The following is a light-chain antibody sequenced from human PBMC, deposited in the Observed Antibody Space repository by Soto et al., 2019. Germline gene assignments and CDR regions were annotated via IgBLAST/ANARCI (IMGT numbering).Light chain of an antibody. CDR2: GAS. J-gene: IGKJ1*01. V-gene: IGKV3-20*01. CDR3: QQYGSSPPWT. Sequence: EIVLTQSPGTLSLSPGERATLSCRATESIRSSYLAWYQQKSGQAPRLLIYGASSRATGIPDRFSGSGSGTDFTLTISRLEPEDFAVYYCQQYGSSPPWTFGQGTKVDIK. CDR1: ESIRSSY.